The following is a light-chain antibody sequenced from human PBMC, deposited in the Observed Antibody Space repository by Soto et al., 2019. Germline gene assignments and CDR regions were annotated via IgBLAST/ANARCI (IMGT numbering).Light chain of an antibody. V-gene: IGKV3-20*01. J-gene: IGKJ1*01. CDR1: QSVSSTY. CDR2: GAS. Sequence: EIVLTQSPGTLSLSPGERATLSCRASQSVSSTYLAWYQQKPGQAPRLLIYGASNRATGIPDRLSGSGSGTDFTLTISRLEPEDFAVYYCQQYGGSRWTFGQGTRVYI. CDR3: QQYGGSRWT.